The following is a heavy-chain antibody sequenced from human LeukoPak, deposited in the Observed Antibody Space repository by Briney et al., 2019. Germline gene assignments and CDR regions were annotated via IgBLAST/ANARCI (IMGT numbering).Heavy chain of an antibody. CDR2: VYYSGNT. J-gene: IGHJ5*02. Sequence: PSETLSLTCTVSGGSISGYYWSWIRQPPGKGLEWIGYVYYSGNTNYNPSLKSRVTISLDTSKNQFSLKLSSVTAADTAVYYCARIGRDYSSSSVVWFDPWGQGTLVTVSS. CDR3: ARIGRDYSSSSVVWFDP. D-gene: IGHD6-6*01. V-gene: IGHV4-59*01. CDR1: GGSISGYY.